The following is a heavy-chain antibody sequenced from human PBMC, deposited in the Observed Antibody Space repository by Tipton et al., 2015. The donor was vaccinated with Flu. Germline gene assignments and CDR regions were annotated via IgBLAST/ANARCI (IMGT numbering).Heavy chain of an antibody. CDR2: IYTTGST. D-gene: IGHD3-3*01. CDR3: AREFWSGPSTGGYAMDV. Sequence: TLSLTCTVSSDSIDIDYWSWIRQPAGKGLEWIGRIYTTGSTNYNPSLKSRVTMSVDRSKNQISLKVSAVTAADTAVYYCAREFWSGPSTGGYAMDVWGQGTTVTVSS. CDR1: SDSIDIDY. V-gene: IGHV4-4*07. J-gene: IGHJ6*02.